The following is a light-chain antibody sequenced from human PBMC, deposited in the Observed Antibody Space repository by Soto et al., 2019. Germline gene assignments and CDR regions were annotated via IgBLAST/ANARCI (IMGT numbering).Light chain of an antibody. J-gene: IGKJ1*01. CDR1: QYINTR. CDR2: QTS. V-gene: IGKV3-11*01. Sequence: EIVLTQSPATLSSFQEDRVTLSCRASQYINTRLAWYQHRLGQAPRLLIFQTSIRAAGIPARFSASGTGTDFTLTISDVQPEDFAVYYCHQRRSWPRTFGQGTKVDIK. CDR3: HQRRSWPRT.